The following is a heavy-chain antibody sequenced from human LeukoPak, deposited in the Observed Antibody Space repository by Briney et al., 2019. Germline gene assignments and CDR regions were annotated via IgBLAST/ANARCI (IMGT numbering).Heavy chain of an antibody. CDR3: ARDSPGPGGRTYSSSWYWFGLYYFDY. CDR1: GGTFSSYA. D-gene: IGHD6-13*01. J-gene: IGHJ4*02. Sequence: ASVKVSCKASGGTFSSYAISWVRQAPGQGLEWMGRIIPILGIANYAQKFQGRVTITADKSTSTAYMELSSLRSEDTAVYYCARDSPGPGGRTYSSSWYWFGLYYFDYWGQGTLVTVSS. V-gene: IGHV1-69*04. CDR2: IIPILGIA.